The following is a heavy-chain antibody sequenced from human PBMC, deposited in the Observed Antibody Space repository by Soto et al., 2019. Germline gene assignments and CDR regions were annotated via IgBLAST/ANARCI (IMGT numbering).Heavy chain of an antibody. V-gene: IGHV1-69*01. CDR1: GGTFSSYA. J-gene: IGHJ6*02. CDR2: VIPIFGPA. D-gene: IGHD6-6*01. Sequence: QVQLVQSGAEVKKPGSSVKVSCKASGGTFSSYAISWVRQAPGQGLEWMGGVIPIFGPANYAQKFQGRVTLTEDDSTSTAYMELTSLRTEDPALYYCASPNSSSSDYYYYGMDVWGQGTTVTVSS. CDR3: ASPNSSSSDYYYYGMDV.